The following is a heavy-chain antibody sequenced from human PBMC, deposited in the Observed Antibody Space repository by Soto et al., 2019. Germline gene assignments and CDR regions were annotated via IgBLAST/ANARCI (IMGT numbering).Heavy chain of an antibody. CDR3: ARAGPFTIFGVTDFDY. D-gene: IGHD3-3*01. Sequence: EVQLVESGGGLVQPGGSLRLSCAASGFTFSSYWMSWVRQAPGKGLEWVANIKQDGSEKYYVDSVKGRFTISRDNAKNSLYLQMNSLRAEDTAVYYCARAGPFTIFGVTDFDYWGQGTLVTVSS. CDR2: IKQDGSEK. V-gene: IGHV3-7*01. J-gene: IGHJ4*02. CDR1: GFTFSSYW.